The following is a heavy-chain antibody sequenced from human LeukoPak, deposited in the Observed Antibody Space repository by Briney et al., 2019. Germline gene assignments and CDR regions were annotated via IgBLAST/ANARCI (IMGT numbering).Heavy chain of an antibody. V-gene: IGHV4-34*01. D-gene: IGHD6-6*01. CDR2: INHSGST. CDR1: GGSFSGYY. Sequence: SETLSLTCAVYGGSFSGYYWSWIRQPPGKGLEWIGEINHSGSTNYNPSLKSRVTISVDTSKNQFSLKLSSVTAADTAVYYCARGRGYSSSSYYYYYYYMDVWGKGTTVTVSS. CDR3: ARGRGYSSSSYYYYYYYMDV. J-gene: IGHJ6*03.